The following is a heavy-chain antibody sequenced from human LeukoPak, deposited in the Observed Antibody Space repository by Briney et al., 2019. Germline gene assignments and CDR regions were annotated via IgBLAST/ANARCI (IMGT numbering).Heavy chain of an antibody. CDR2: INPNSGGT. CDR3: AREFYDSSGYYDY. V-gene: IGHV1-2*02. Sequence: ASVKVSCKASGYTFTSYYMHWVRQAPGQGLEWMGWINPNSGGTNYAQKFQGRVTMTRDTSISTAYMELSRLRSDDTAVYYCAREFYDSSGYYDYWGQGTLVTVSS. CDR1: GYTFTSYY. J-gene: IGHJ4*02. D-gene: IGHD3-22*01.